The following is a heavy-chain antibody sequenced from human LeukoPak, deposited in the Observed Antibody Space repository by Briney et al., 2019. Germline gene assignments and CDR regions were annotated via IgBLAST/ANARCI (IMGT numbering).Heavy chain of an antibody. CDR2: IKSKTDGGTT. D-gene: IGHD2-2*01. Sequence: PGGSLRLSCAASGFPFINAWMSWVRQAPGKGLEWVGRIKSKTDGGTTDYAAPVKGRFTISRDDSKNTLYLQMNSLRAEDTVVYYCARVSSLYYYYMDVWGKGTTVTVSS. V-gene: IGHV3-15*01. CDR1: GFPFINAW. CDR3: ARVSSLYYYYMDV. J-gene: IGHJ6*03.